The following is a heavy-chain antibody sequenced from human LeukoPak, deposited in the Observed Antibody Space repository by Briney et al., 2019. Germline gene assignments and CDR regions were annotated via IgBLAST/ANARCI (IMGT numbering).Heavy chain of an antibody. Sequence: GGSLRLSCAASGFTFSNYGMHWVRQAPGKGLEWVALIWYDGSNKYYADSVKGRFTISRDNSRSTLYLQMNSLRPEDTAIYYCAREGYYGSGSPPSLYFDYWGQGTLVTVSS. J-gene: IGHJ4*02. V-gene: IGHV3-30*02. D-gene: IGHD3-10*01. CDR1: GFTFSNYG. CDR3: AREGYYGSGSPPSLYFDY. CDR2: IWYDGSNK.